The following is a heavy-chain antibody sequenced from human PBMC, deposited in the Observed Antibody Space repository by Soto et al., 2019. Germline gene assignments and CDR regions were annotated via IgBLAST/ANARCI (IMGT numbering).Heavy chain of an antibody. D-gene: IGHD6-19*01. J-gene: IGHJ4*02. CDR1: GYTFTSYA. Sequence: QVHLVQSGADVKKPGASVKVSCKTSGYTFTSYAIHWVRQAPGQRLEWMGWINAGNGNTKYSQKFQDRVTITRDTTASTAYMELSSLRSEDTAVYYCARSGSGRYLFNFDYWGPGTLVTVSS. V-gene: IGHV1-3*01. CDR2: INAGNGNT. CDR3: ARSGSGRYLFNFDY.